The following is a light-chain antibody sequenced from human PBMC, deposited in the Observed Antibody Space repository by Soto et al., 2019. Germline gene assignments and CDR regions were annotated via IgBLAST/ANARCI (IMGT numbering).Light chain of an antibody. CDR1: QSVNNNY. CDR3: QQHSSSPFT. V-gene: IGKV3-20*01. Sequence: EIVLTQSPGILALSPGERATLSCRASQSVNNNYLTWYQQKRGQAHRLLIHGASRRAAGIPDRFSGSGSGTDFTLTISRLEPEDFAVYYCQQHSSSPFTFGPGTRVGIK. J-gene: IGKJ3*01. CDR2: GAS.